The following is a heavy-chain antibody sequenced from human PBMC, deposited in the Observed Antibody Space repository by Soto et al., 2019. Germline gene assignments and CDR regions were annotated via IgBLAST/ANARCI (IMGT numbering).Heavy chain of an antibody. CDR3: ARGDGFIGPSD. CDR2: IYYSGST. Sequence: QVQLQESGPGLVKPSQTLSLTCTVSGGSISSGDYYWSWIRQPPGQDLEWIGYIYYSGSTYYNPALQSRVTISVDTSKNQFSLKLSSVTAADTAVYYCARGDGFIGPSDWGQGTLVTVSS. CDR1: GGSISSGDYY. J-gene: IGHJ4*02. V-gene: IGHV4-30-4*01. D-gene: IGHD2-15*01.